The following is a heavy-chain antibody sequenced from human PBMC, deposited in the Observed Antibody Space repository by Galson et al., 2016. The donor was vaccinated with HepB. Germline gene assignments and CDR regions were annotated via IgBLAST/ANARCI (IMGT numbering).Heavy chain of an antibody. D-gene: IGHD1-26*01. V-gene: IGHV3-72*01. CDR1: GFTFSDHF. J-gene: IGHJ4*02. CDR2: IRSKSNSYST. CDR3: VRDSLGLGDY. Sequence: SLRLSCAASGFTFSDHFMDWVRQAPGKGLEFVGRIRSKSNSYSTEYAASVRGRFTVSRDDSENSLYLQMNSLKTEDTAVYYCVRDSLGLGDYWGQGTLVTVSS.